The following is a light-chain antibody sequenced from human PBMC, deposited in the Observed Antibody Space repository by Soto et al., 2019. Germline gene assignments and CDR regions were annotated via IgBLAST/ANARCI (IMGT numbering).Light chain of an antibody. CDR2: EVS. CDR1: SMDVGGYNY. CDR3: SSYTSSSTYVV. V-gene: IGLV2-14*01. Sequence: QSALTQPASVSGSPGQSITISCTGTSMDVGGYNYVSWYQQHPGKAPKLMIYEVSNRPSGVSNRFSGSKSGNTASLTISGLQAEDEADYYCSSYTSSSTYVVFGGGTKVTVL. J-gene: IGLJ2*01.